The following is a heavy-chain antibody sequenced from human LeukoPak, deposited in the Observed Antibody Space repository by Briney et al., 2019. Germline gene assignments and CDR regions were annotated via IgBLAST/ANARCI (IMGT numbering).Heavy chain of an antibody. CDR3: AKDQSPLRNWLLYMDY. CDR1: GFTFSSYG. CDR2: IRYDGSNK. Sequence: GGSLRLSCAASGFTFSSYGMHWVRQAPGKGLEWVAFIRYDGSNKYYADSVKGRFTISRDNSKNTLYLQMNSLRAEDTAVYYCAKDQSPLRNWLLYMDYWGQGTLVTVSS. V-gene: IGHV3-30*02. J-gene: IGHJ4*02. D-gene: IGHD3-9*01.